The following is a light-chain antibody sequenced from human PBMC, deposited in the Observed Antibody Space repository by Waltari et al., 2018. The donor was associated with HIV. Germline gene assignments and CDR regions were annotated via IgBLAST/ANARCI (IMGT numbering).Light chain of an antibody. V-gene: IGLV3-1*01. CDR1: ELGHKY. Sequence: SSELTQPPSVSVSPGQTASISCSGHELGHKYVSWYQQKPGQSPGLLIYKDTERHSGISEGFSGSNAGNTATLNIRGAQATDEAEYFCQALATWDSTSGGVFGTGTRVTVL. J-gene: IGLJ1*01. CDR3: QALATWDSTSGGV. CDR2: KDT.